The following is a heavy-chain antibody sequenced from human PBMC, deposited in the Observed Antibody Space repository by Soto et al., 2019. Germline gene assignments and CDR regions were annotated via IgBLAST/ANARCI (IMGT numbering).Heavy chain of an antibody. Sequence: TSETLSLTCTVSGGSITGYYWTWIRQPAGKGLEWIGRVYSSGSTNYNPSLKSRVTMSVDASKNQFSLKLHSVTAADTAVYYCERDVDYNNWVLYYWGQGSLVTVSS. CDR3: ERDVDYNNWVLYY. V-gene: IGHV4-4*07. J-gene: IGHJ4*02. CDR1: GGSITGYY. D-gene: IGHD1-1*01. CDR2: VYSSGST.